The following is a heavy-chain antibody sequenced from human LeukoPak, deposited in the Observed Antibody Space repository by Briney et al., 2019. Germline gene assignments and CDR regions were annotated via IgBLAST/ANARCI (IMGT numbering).Heavy chain of an antibody. CDR2: LYSGSDT. J-gene: IGHJ4*02. V-gene: IGHV3-53*01. Sequence: GGSLTLSCAASGFSVSTNYMNWVRQAPGKGLEWVSILYSGSDTYYSDSVKGRFTISRDDSKNILFLHMTSLRAEDTALYFCARSNSGGGPAEARVANFWGQGTPVTVSS. CDR1: GFSVSTNY. CDR3: ARSNSGGGPAEARVANF. D-gene: IGHD3-10*01.